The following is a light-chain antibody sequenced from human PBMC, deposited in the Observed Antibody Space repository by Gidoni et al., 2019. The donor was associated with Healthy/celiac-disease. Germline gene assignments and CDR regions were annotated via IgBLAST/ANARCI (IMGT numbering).Light chain of an antibody. CDR2: DAS. Sequence: DIQMTQSPSSLSASVDDRVTITCQASQDISNYLNWYQQKPGKAPKLLIYDASNLETGVPSRFSGSGSGTDFTFTISSLQPEDIATYYCQQYDNLLALTFGGGTKVEIK. J-gene: IGKJ4*01. V-gene: IGKV1-33*01. CDR1: QDISNY. CDR3: QQYDNLLALT.